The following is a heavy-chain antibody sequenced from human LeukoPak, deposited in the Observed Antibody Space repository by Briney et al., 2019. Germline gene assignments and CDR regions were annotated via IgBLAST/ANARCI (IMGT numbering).Heavy chain of an antibody. CDR3: ARQAVSLVRGVITRAPPQGWFDP. Sequence: PSETLSLTCAVSSGSVSSSGCSWSWIRQPPGKGLEWIGYIYHSGSTYYNPSLKSRVTISLDRSKNQFSLNVNSVTAADTAVYYCARQAVSLVRGVITRAPPQGWFDPWGKGTLVTVSS. J-gene: IGHJ5*02. D-gene: IGHD3-10*01. CDR1: SGSVSSSGCS. V-gene: IGHV4-30-2*01. CDR2: IYHSGST.